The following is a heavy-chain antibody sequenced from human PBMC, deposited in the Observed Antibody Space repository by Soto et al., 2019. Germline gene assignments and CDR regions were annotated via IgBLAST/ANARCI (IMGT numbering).Heavy chain of an antibody. CDR2: VYYGGST. CDR3: AGGDYYHSSGYYFYYYTMDV. V-gene: IGHV4-39*01. D-gene: IGHD3-22*01. Sequence: QLHLQESGPGLVKPSETLSLPCTGSGCSISSRSYYWGWIRQPPGKGLGGIGNVYYGGSTYYNPALKSRVTISVGTSKSQFSLKLSSVTAADTAVYYCAGGDYYHSSGYYFYYYTMDVWGQGTTVTVSS. CDR1: GCSISSRSYY. J-gene: IGHJ6*02.